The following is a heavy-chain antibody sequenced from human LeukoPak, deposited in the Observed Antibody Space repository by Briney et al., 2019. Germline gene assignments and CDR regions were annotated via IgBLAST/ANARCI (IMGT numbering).Heavy chain of an antibody. CDR3: AKDFGPYSSSWYPVDY. CDR2: ISYDGSNK. CDR1: GFTFSSYG. Sequence: GGSLRLSCAASGFTFSSYGMHWVRQAPGRGLEWVAVISYDGSNKYYADSVKGRFTISRDNSKNTLYLQMNSLRAEDAAVYYCAKDFGPYSSSWYPVDYWGQGTLVTVSS. D-gene: IGHD6-13*01. V-gene: IGHV3-30*18. J-gene: IGHJ4*02.